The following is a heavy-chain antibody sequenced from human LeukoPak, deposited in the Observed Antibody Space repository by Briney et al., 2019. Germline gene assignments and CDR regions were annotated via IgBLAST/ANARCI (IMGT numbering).Heavy chain of an antibody. CDR3: AKAHFGVGATHYFDS. V-gene: IGHV3-9*01. CDR1: GFTFDDYA. CDR2: ISWNSGSI. D-gene: IGHD1-26*01. Sequence: PGRSLRLSCAASGFTFDDYAMHWVRQAPGKGLEWVSGISWNSGSIGYADSVKGRFTISRDNAKNSLYLQMNSLRTEDTAVYYCAKAHFGVGATHYFDSWGQGTLVTVSS. J-gene: IGHJ4*02.